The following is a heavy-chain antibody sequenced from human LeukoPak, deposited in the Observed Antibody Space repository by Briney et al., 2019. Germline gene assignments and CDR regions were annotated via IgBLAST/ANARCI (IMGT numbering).Heavy chain of an antibody. CDR1: GFTFDDYA. Sequence: GGSLSLSCAASGFTFDDYAMHCVRQAPGKGLEWGSLISEDGGSTYYADSVKGRFTISRDNSKNSLYLQMNSLRTEDTALYYCAKDGIAAAGYYYYYGMDVWGQGTTVTVSS. CDR2: ISEDGGST. CDR3: AKDGIAAAGYYYYYGMDV. D-gene: IGHD6-13*01. J-gene: IGHJ6*02. V-gene: IGHV3-43*02.